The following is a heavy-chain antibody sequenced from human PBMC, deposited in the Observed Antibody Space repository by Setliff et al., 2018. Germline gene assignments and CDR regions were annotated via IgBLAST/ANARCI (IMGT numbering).Heavy chain of an antibody. J-gene: IGHJ4*02. CDR2: IYYSGST. CDR3: ASPGIAAGTLRHPDY. CDR1: GGPISSSSYY. V-gene: IGHV4-39*01. Sequence: SETLSLTCTVSGGPISSSSYYWGWIRQPPGKGPEWIGSIYYSGSTYYNPSLKSRVNISVDTSKNQFSLKLSSVTAADTAVYYCASPGIAAGTLRHPDYWGQGTLVTVSS. D-gene: IGHD6-13*01.